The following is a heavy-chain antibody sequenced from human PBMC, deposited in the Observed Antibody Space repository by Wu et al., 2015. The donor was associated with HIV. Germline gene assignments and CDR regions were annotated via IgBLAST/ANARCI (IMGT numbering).Heavy chain of an antibody. CDR3: ARDGGGYCSSTSCSIYWYFDL. CDR2: IIPIFGTA. Sequence: QVQLAQSGAEVKKPGSSVKVSCKASGGTFSSYAISWVRQAPGQGLEWMGGIIPIFGTANYAQKFQGRVTITADESTSTAYMELSSLRSEDTAVYYCARDGGGYCSSTSCSIYWYFDLWGRGTCHCL. V-gene: IGHV1-69*12. CDR1: GGTFSSYA. D-gene: IGHD2-2*01. J-gene: IGHJ2*01.